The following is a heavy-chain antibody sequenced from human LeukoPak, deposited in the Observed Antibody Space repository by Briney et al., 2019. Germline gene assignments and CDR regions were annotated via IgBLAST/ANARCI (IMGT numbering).Heavy chain of an antibody. J-gene: IGHJ4*02. CDR2: ISYDGSNK. CDR3: ARFVVVLQSFDY. CDR1: GFTFSSYA. Sequence: GRSLRLSCAASGFTFSSYAMHWVRQAPGKGLEWVAVISYDGSNKYYADSVKGRFTISRDNSKNTLYLQMNSLRAEDTAVYYCARFVVVLQSFDYWGQGTLVTVSS. D-gene: IGHD2-15*01. V-gene: IGHV3-30*04.